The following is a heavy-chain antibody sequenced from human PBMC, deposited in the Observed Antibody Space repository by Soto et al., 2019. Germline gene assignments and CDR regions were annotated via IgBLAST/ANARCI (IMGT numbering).Heavy chain of an antibody. CDR1: GGSIISGGYS. Sequence: PSETLSLTCAVSGGSIISGGYSWMWIRQPPGKGLEWIGYIYHSGSTYYNPSLKSRVTISVDRSKNQFSLKLSSVTAADTAVYYCARARGDYGGNKHRGQVYYFDYWGQGTLVTVSS. D-gene: IGHD4-17*01. CDR3: ARARGDYGGNKHRGQVYYFDY. V-gene: IGHV4-30-2*01. J-gene: IGHJ4*02. CDR2: IYHSGST.